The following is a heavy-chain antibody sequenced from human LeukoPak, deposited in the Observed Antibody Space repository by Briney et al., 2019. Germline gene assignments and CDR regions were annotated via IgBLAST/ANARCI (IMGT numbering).Heavy chain of an antibody. CDR1: GYTFTSYG. J-gene: IGHJ4*02. CDR2: ISAYNGNT. Sequence: GASVKVSCKASGYTFTSYGISWVRQAPGQGLEWMGWISAYNGNTNYAQKLQGRVTMTTDTSTSTAYMELRSLRSDDTAVYYCARVGYSSGWDSGKDSWGQGTLVTVSS. CDR3: ARVGYSSGWDSGKDS. V-gene: IGHV1-18*01. D-gene: IGHD6-19*01.